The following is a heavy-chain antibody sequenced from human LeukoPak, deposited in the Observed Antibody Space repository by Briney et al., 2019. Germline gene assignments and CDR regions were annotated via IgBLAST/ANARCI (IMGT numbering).Heavy chain of an antibody. J-gene: IGHJ4*02. D-gene: IGHD3-22*01. CDR2: ISAYNGNT. CDR1: GYTFSSYG. CDR3: ARGGVDSSGYYLITIDY. Sequence: VSVRVSCKASGYTFSSYGITWVRQAPGQGPEWMGWISAYNGNTNYAQKFQGRVTMTTDTSTSTAYMELRSLRSDDTAVYYCARGGVDSSGYYLITIDYWGQGILVTVFS. V-gene: IGHV1-18*01.